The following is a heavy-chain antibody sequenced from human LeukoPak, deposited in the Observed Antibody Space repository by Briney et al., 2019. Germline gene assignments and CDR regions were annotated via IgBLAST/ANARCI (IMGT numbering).Heavy chain of an antibody. J-gene: IGHJ6*02. V-gene: IGHV4-59*01. CDR1: GGSISSYY. CDR2: IYYSGST. D-gene: IGHD3-3*01. Sequence: RSSETLSLTCTVSGGSISSYYWSWIRQPPGKGLEWIGYIYYSGSTNYNPSLKSRVTISVDTSKNQFSLKLSSVTAADTVVYYCARDGGYDFWSGSLADVWGQGTTVTVSS. CDR3: ARDGGYDFWSGSLADV.